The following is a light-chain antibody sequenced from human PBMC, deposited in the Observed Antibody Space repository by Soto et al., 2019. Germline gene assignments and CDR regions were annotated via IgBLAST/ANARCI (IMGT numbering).Light chain of an antibody. J-gene: IGKJ4*01. V-gene: IGKV1-39*01. Sequence: DIHMTQSPSSLSASVGDRVTITCRASQSISSYLNWYQQKPGKAPKLLIYTASSLQVGFPSRFSGSGSGTDFTLTINSLQPEDFATYYCQQSFSAPLTFGGGTKVDIK. CDR2: TAS. CDR3: QQSFSAPLT. CDR1: QSISSY.